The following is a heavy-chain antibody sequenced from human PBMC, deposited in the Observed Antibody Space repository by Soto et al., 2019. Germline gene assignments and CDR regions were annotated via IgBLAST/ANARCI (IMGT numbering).Heavy chain of an antibody. CDR3: ARADISLATGNFDY. CDR1: GYSMRSDYY. J-gene: IGHJ4*01. CDR2: IYHSGST. Sequence: SETLSLTCAVSGYSMRSDYYWGWIRQPPGKGPEWIGSIYHSGSTYYNASLRSRVTISVHTSRNQFSLKLSSVIAADTAMYYCARADISLATGNFDYWGHGTLVTVSS. V-gene: IGHV4-38-2*01. D-gene: IGHD5-12*01.